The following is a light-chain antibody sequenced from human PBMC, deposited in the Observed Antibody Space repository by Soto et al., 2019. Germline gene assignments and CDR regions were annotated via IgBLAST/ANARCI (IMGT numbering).Light chain of an antibody. CDR3: SSYAGSTTDV. CDR2: EVS. CDR1: SSDVGGYHY. Sequence: QSVLTQPPSASGSPGQSVTISCTGTSSDVGGYHYVSWYQQHPGKAPKLMIYEVSKRPSGVPDRFSGSKSGNTASLTVSGLQAEDEADYYCSSYAGSTTDVFGTGTKVTVL. V-gene: IGLV2-8*01. J-gene: IGLJ1*01.